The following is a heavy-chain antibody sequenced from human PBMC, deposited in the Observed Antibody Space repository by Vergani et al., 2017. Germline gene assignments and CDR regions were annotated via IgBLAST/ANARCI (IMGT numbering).Heavy chain of an antibody. J-gene: IGHJ3*02. CDR3: APVEYSSSSGAFDI. CDR2: IFSNDEK. D-gene: IGHD6-6*01. Sequence: QVTLKESGPVLVKPTETLTLTCTVSGFSLSNARMGVSWTRQPPGKALEWLAHIFSNDEKSYSTSLKSRLTISKDTSKSQVVLTMTNMDPVDTATYYCAPVEYSSSSGAFDIWGQGTMVTVSS. CDR1: GFSLSNARMG. V-gene: IGHV2-26*01.